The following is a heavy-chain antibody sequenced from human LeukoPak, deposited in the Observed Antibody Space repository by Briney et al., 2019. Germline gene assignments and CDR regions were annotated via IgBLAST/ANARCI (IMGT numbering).Heavy chain of an antibody. CDR2: ISGHGDIT. CDR3: ANDLGWIQLNLG. CDR1: GFTFSGSA. J-gene: IGHJ4*02. D-gene: IGHD5-18*01. V-gene: IGHV3-23*01. Sequence: GGSLRLSCAASGFTFSGSAMHWVRQAPGKGLEWVSGISGHGDITYYADSVKGRFTISRDNSRNTVYLQMNSLRAEDTAVYYCANDLGWIQLNLGRGQGTLVTVSS.